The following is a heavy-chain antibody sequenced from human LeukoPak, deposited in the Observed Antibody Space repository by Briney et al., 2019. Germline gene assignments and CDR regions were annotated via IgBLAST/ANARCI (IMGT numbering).Heavy chain of an antibody. CDR2: ISGSGGST. J-gene: IGHJ6*03. CDR1: GFTFSSYG. Sequence: GGSLRLSCAASGFTFSSYGMSWVRQAPGKGLEWVSAISGSGGSTYYADSVKGRFTISRDNSKNTLYLQMNSLRAEDTAVYYCAKRGGQAPYYYMDVWGKGTTVTVSS. V-gene: IGHV3-23*01. D-gene: IGHD3-16*01. CDR3: AKRGGQAPYYYMDV.